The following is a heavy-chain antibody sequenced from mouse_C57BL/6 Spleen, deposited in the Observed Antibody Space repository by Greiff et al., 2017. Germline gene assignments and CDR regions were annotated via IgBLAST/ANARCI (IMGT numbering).Heavy chain of an antibody. CDR1: GYTFTDYY. J-gene: IGHJ4*01. CDR2: IYPGSGNT. CDR3: ARQLRTTFYYAMDY. D-gene: IGHD3-2*02. Sequence: VQLQESGAELVRPGASVKLSCKASGYTFTDYYINWVKQRPRQGLEWIARIYPGSGNTSYNQKFKGKATLTAEKSSSTAYMQLSSLTSEDSAVYCCARQLRTTFYYAMDYWGQGTSVTVSS. V-gene: IGHV1-76*01.